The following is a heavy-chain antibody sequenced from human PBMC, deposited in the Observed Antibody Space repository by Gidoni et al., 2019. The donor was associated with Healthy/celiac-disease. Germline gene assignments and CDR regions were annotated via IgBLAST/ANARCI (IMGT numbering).Heavy chain of an antibody. Sequence: WIRQPAGKGLEWIGRIYTSGSTNYNPSIKSRVTISVDTSKNQFSLKLSSVTAADTAVYYCAREGIVVVPAAYWYFDLWDRGTLVTVSS. J-gene: IGHJ2*01. D-gene: IGHD2-2*01. V-gene: IGHV4-4*07. CDR3: AREGIVVVPAAYWYFDL. CDR2: IYTSGST.